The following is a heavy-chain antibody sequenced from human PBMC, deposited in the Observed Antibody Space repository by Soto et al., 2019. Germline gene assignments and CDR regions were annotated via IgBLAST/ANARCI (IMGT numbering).Heavy chain of an antibody. CDR3: ARGRSKDFPSTRPPTLDP. CDR1: GFTFSDFD. V-gene: IGHV3-13*01. Sequence: EVQLVDSGGDLVQPGGSLRLSCVASGFTFSDFDMYWVRQVTGQALEWVAGIGTLFDTYYSDSVKGRFSIFGDNAKNSVTLRMNSLQPWHTAVYFCARGRSKDFPSTRPPTLDPWGQGTLVTVSS. J-gene: IGHJ5*02. CDR2: IGTLFDT.